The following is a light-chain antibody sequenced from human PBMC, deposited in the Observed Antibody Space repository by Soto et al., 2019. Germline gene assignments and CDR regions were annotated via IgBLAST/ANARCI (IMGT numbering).Light chain of an antibody. CDR2: GAS. J-gene: IGKJ2*01. Sequence: EIVLTQSTGTLSLSPGERATLSCRASQSVSSSYLAWYQQKPGQAPRLLIYGASSRATGIPDRFSGSGSGTDFTLTISRLEPEDFAVYYCQQDGSSPTFGQWTKLEIK. CDR1: QSVSSSY. CDR3: QQDGSSPT. V-gene: IGKV3-20*01.